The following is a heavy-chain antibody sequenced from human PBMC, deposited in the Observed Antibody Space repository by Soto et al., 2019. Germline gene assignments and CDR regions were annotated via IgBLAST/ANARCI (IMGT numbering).Heavy chain of an antibody. Sequence: GESLKISCKGSGCSFTSYWIGWVRQMPGKGLEWMGIIYPGDSDTRYSPSFQGQVTISADKSISTAYLQWSSLKASDTAMYYCARQYCSSTSCYPLYYYYGMDVWGQGTTVTVSS. CDR2: IYPGDSDT. D-gene: IGHD2-2*01. J-gene: IGHJ6*02. CDR3: ARQYCSSTSCYPLYYYYGMDV. CDR1: GCSFTSYW. V-gene: IGHV5-51*01.